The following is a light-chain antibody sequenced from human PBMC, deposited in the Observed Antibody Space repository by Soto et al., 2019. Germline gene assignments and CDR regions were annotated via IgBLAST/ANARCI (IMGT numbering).Light chain of an antibody. V-gene: IGKV1-39*01. CDR2: AAS. CDR3: QQSDGTPLT. CDR1: QSISNY. Sequence: DIEMTQSPSSLSASVGDRVPITCLASQSISNYLNWYQHKPGKVPKLRIYAASSLQSGVPTRFSGSGSGTDFTLTISSLQPEDFATYYCQQSDGTPLTFGGGTKVEIK. J-gene: IGKJ4*01.